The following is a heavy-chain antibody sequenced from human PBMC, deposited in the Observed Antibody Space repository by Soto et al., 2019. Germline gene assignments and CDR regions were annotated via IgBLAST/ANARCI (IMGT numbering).Heavy chain of an antibody. CDR2: INAVNGNT. J-gene: IGHJ4*02. Sequence: ASVKVSCKASGYTFTSYAMHWVRQAPGQRLEWMGWINAVNGNTKYSQKFQGRVTITRDTSASTAYMELSSLRSEDTAVYYCARHKARGLTVTTSLDYWGQGTLVTVSS. V-gene: IGHV1-3*01. CDR1: GYTFTSYA. D-gene: IGHD4-17*01. CDR3: ARHKARGLTVTTSLDY.